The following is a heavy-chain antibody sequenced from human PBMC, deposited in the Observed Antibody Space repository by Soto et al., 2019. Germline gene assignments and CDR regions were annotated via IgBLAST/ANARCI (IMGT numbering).Heavy chain of an antibody. Sequence: EVHLLESGGGLVQPGGSLRLSCAASGFTFSSFAMSWVRQDPGKGLEWVSAIGSRGDSTYYADSVKGRFTISRDNSKNTLYLQMNSLRAEDSAVYYCAKDLIYGYNSGRPFDSWGQGTLVTVSS. D-gene: IGHD6-19*01. CDR1: GFTFSSFA. J-gene: IGHJ4*02. CDR3: AKDLIYGYNSGRPFDS. CDR2: IGSRGDST. V-gene: IGHV3-23*01.